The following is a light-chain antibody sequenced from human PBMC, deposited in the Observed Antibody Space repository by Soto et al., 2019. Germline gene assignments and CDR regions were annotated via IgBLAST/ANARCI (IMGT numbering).Light chain of an antibody. CDR2: LGS. CDR3: MQPLENFRK. J-gene: IGKJ1*01. V-gene: IGKV2-28*01. Sequence: IVMTQSPLSLSVTPGEAASISCMSSARLLHKNGYNYVDWYMQKPGQSPQLLIYLGSNRASGVPDRFSGSGSDTYFTLEISRVEADDVGVYYCMQPLENFRKFGQGTRWIS. CDR1: ARLLHKNGYNY.